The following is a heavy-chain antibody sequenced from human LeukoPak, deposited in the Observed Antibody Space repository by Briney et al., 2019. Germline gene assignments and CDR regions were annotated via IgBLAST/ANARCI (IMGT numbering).Heavy chain of an antibody. D-gene: IGHD2-2*01. Sequence: ASVKVSCKASGYTFTCYYMHWVRQAPGQGLEWIGWINPNSGGTNYAQKFQGRVTMTRDTSISTAYMELSRLRSDDTAVYYCAREGDIVVVPAAKPLDPWGQGTLVTVSS. V-gene: IGHV1-2*02. J-gene: IGHJ5*02. CDR2: INPNSGGT. CDR1: GYTFTCYY. CDR3: AREGDIVVVPAAKPLDP.